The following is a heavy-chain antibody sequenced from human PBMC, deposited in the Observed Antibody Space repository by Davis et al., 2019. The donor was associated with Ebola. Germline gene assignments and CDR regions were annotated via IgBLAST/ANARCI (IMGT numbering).Heavy chain of an antibody. V-gene: IGHV1-3*01. Sequence: SVPVSRLACVYTFTHFDMHSVRQPRGQGFEWMGWINAGNGNMIYSQKFQGRVTITRDTSASTVYMELSSLRSEDTAVYYCARDTGIRYVSLGYWGQGTLVIVSS. CDR2: INAGNGNM. J-gene: IGHJ4*02. CDR3: ARDTGIRYVSLGY. CDR1: VYTFTHFD. D-gene: IGHD3-9*01.